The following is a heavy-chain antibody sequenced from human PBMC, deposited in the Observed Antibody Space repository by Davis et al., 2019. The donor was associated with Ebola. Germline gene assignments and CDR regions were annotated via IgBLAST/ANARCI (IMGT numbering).Heavy chain of an antibody. V-gene: IGHV3-23*01. D-gene: IGHD4-17*01. J-gene: IGHJ4*02. Sequence: GESLKISCSASRLTLSSCWMSWVRQAPGKGLEWVSAIGGNGGRTYYADSVKGRFTISRDNSKNTVYLQMNSLRAEDTAVYYCAKDTNADSTGGDYWGQGTLVTVSS. CDR2: IGGNGGRT. CDR3: AKDTNADSTGGDY. CDR1: RLTLSSCW.